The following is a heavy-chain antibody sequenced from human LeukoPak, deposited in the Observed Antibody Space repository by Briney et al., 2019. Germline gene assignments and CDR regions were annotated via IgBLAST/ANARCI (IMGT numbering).Heavy chain of an antibody. CDR3: ARPQTYCSTTSCHVGEYYFDH. CDR2: ISSSGSTI. CDR1: GFTFSDYY. J-gene: IGHJ4*02. Sequence: PGGSLRLSCAASGFTFSDYYMGWIRQAPGKGLEWVSYISSSGSTIHYADSVKGRFTISRDSARNSLYLQMNSLRAEDTAVYYCARPQTYCSTTSCHVGEYYFDHWGQGTLVTVSS. V-gene: IGHV3-11*04. D-gene: IGHD2-2*01.